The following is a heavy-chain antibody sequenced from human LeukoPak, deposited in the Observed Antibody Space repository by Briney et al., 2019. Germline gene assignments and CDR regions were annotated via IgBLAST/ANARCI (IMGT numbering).Heavy chain of an antibody. CDR2: ISSSGSTI. CDR1: GFTFSDYY. CDR3: AKDRSLYGDYEDY. J-gene: IGHJ4*02. D-gene: IGHD4-17*01. Sequence: PGGSLRLSCAASGFTFSDYYMSWIRQAPGKGLEWVSYISSSGSTIYYADSVKGRFTISRDNAKNSLYLQMNSLRAEDTAVYYCAKDRSLYGDYEDYWGQGTLVTVSS. V-gene: IGHV3-11*01.